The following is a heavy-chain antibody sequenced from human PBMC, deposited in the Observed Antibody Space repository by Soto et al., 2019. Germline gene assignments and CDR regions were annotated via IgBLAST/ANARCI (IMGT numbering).Heavy chain of an antibody. CDR3: ARSTDIVATIFID. J-gene: IGHJ4*02. V-gene: IGHV1-2*04. D-gene: IGHD5-12*01. CDR2: INPNSGGT. Sequence: ASVKVSCKPSGYAFTAYGLHWVRQAPGQGLEWMGWINPNSGGTNYAQKFQGWVTMTRDTSISTAYMELSRLRSDDTAVYYCARSTDIVATIFIDWGQGTLVTVSS. CDR1: GYAFTAYG.